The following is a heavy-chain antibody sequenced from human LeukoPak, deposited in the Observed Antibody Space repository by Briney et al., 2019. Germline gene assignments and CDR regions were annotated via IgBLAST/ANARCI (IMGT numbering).Heavy chain of an antibody. CDR1: GFTFDNYS. D-gene: IGHD3-10*01. V-gene: IGHV3-48*01. J-gene: IGHJ4*02. CDR3: ARDDLFGNYFDS. CDR2: ISGGSGPR. Sequence: GGSLRLSCVASGFTFDNYSLNWIRQAPGKGLEWISYISGGSGPRYYADSVKGRFTISRDNSKNSLFLQMNTLRADDTAVYYCARDDLFGNYFDSWGQGTLVAVSS.